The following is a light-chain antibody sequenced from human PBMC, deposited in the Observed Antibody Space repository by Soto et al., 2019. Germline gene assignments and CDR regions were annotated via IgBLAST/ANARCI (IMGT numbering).Light chain of an antibody. CDR3: CSYAGSYTFDV. J-gene: IGLJ1*01. V-gene: IGLV2-11*01. CDR2: DVS. Sequence: QSVLTQPRSVSGSPGQSVTISCTGTSSDVGGYNYVSWYQQHPGEAPKVMIYDVSKRPSGVPDRFSGSKSGNTASLTISGLQAEDEADYYCCSYAGSYTFDVFGTGTKVTVL. CDR1: SSDVGGYNY.